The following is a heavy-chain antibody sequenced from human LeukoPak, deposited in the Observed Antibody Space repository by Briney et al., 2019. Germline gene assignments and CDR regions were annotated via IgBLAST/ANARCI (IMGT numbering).Heavy chain of an antibody. J-gene: IGHJ5*02. Sequence: PSETLSLTCTVSGGSISSSSYYWGWIRQPPGKGLEWIGSIYYSGSTYYNPSLKSRVTISVDTSKNQFSLKLSSVTAADTAVYYCARRGRFGFGSGSYKATSNGFDPWGQGTLVTVSS. CDR1: GGSISSSSYY. D-gene: IGHD3-10*01. CDR3: ARRGRFGFGSGSYKATSNGFDP. CDR2: IYYSGST. V-gene: IGHV4-39*01.